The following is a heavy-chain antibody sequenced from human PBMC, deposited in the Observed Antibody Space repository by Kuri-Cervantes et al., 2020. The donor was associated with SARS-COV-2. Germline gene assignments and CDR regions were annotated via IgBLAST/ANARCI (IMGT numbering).Heavy chain of an antibody. CDR3: ARHYAFDRFHK. CDR1: SGSFSGYY. V-gene: IGHV4-34*01. CDR2: INHSGST. J-gene: IGHJ4*02. D-gene: IGHD3-9*01. Sequence: SQTLSLTCAVYSGSFSGYYWSWIRQPPGKGLEWIGEINHSGSTNYNPSLKSRLSLSVDTSKNQFSLKLTSVTAADTAIYYCARHYAFDRFHKWGQGTQVTVSS.